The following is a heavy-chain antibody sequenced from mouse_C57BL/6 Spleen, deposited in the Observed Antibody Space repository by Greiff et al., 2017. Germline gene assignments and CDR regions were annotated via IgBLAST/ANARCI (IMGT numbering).Heavy chain of an antibody. CDR1: GYTFTSYG. D-gene: IGHD1-1*01. V-gene: IGHV1-81*01. CDR2: IYPRSGNT. CDR3: ARGYYGSSYKYFDV. Sequence: VQLQQSGAELARPGASVKLSCKASGYTFTSYGISWVKQRTGQGLEWIGEIYPRSGNTYYNEKFKGKATLTADKSSSTAYMELRSLTSEDSAVYFCARGYYGSSYKYFDVWGTGTTVTVSS. J-gene: IGHJ1*03.